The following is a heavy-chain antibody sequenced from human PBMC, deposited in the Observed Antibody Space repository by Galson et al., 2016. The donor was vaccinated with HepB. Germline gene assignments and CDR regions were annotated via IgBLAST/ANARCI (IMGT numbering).Heavy chain of an antibody. Sequence: SVKVSCKASGGTFSTYAISWVRQAPGQGLEWMGGIIPMFGTANYAQKFPYRVTITADESTNTAYMELRSLLSEDTAVYYCARAIAAANYMDVWGKGTTVTVSS. V-gene: IGHV1-69*13. CDR2: IIPMFGTA. D-gene: IGHD6-13*01. CDR3: ARAIAAANYMDV. CDR1: GGTFSTYA. J-gene: IGHJ6*03.